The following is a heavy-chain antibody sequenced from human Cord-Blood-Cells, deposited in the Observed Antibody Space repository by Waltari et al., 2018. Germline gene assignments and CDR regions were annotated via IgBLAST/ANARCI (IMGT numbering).Heavy chain of an antibody. CDR3: AKPPGSSWYYFDY. D-gene: IGHD6-13*01. CDR1: GFTFSSYG. V-gene: IGHV3-30*18. CDR2: IAYDGSNE. Sequence: QVQLVESGGGVVQPGRSLRLSCAASGFTFSSYGMHWVHQAPGKGLEVVAVIAYDGSNEYYAESMKGRFYISRDSSKNTLYLQMNSRRAEETAVYYCAKPPGSSWYYFDYWGQGTLVTVSS. J-gene: IGHJ4*02.